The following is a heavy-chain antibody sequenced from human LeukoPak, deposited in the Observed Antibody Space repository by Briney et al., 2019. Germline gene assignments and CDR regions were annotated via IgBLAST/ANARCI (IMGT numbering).Heavy chain of an antibody. Sequence: GGCHSPFRAASGFSLARSETSSVRQAPGKGLEWVSYISSSGSTIYYADSVKGRFTISRDNAKNSLYLQMNRLIAEDTAVYYGARDRCIAAAGGVYGIDVWGQGTTVTVSS. CDR2: ISSSGSTI. V-gene: IGHV3-48*03. J-gene: IGHJ6*02. CDR1: GFSLARSE. D-gene: IGHD6-13*01. CDR3: ARDRCIAAAGGVYGIDV.